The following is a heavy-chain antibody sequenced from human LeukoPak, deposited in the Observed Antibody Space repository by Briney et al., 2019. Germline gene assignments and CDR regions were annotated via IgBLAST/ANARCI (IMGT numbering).Heavy chain of an antibody. V-gene: IGHV3-53*01. D-gene: IGHD3-10*01. CDR2: IYSRGTT. CDR3: AREPWFGATKLIDY. Sequence: GGSLRLSCAASGFAVSNTYMSWVRQAPGKGLEWISTIYSRGTTCYADSVKGRFTISRDTSTNTIYLQMIRLTTEDTALYYCAREPWFGATKLIDYWGQGTLVTVSS. J-gene: IGHJ4*02. CDR1: GFAVSNTY.